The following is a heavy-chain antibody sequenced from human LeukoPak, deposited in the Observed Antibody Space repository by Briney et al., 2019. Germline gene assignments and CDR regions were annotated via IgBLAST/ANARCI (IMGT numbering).Heavy chain of an antibody. CDR3: ARLSSTVTYYYYGMDV. Sequence: SVTLSLTCTVSGGSISSYYWGWIRQPPGKGLEWIGYIYYSGSTNYNPSLKSRVTISVDTSKNQFSLKLSSVTAADTAVYYCARLSSTVTYYYYGMDVWGQGTTVTVSS. CDR2: IYYSGST. D-gene: IGHD4-4*01. V-gene: IGHV4-59*01. J-gene: IGHJ6*02. CDR1: GGSISSYY.